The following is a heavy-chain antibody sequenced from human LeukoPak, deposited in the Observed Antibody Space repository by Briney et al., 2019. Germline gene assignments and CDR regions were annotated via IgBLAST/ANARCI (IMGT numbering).Heavy chain of an antibody. J-gene: IGHJ4*02. CDR1: GGSISSYY. V-gene: IGHV4-4*07. Sequence: PSETLSLTCTVSGGSISSYYWSWIRQPAGKGLESIGHISTSGSTNYNPSLKSRVTMSVDTSKNQFSLKLSSVTAADTAVYYCARAYYYGSGSYPSQYYFDYWGQGTLVTVSS. CDR3: ARAYYYGSGSYPSQYYFDY. D-gene: IGHD3-10*01. CDR2: ISTSGST.